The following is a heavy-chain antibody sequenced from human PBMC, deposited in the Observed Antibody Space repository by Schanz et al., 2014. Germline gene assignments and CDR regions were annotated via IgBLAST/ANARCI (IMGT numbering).Heavy chain of an antibody. J-gene: IGHJ4*01. D-gene: IGHD6-13*01. CDR3: AREQIMAAAGLVDY. Sequence: VQLLQFGGGVVQPGRSLRLSCAASGFTFSSYSMNWVRQAPGKGLEWVSYISGTTTYTNYADSVKGRFTISRDNAKNSLYLQMNSLRAEDTAVYYCAREQIMAAAGLVDYWGHGTLVTVSS. CDR2: ISGTTTYT. V-gene: IGHV3-21*05. CDR1: GFTFSSYS.